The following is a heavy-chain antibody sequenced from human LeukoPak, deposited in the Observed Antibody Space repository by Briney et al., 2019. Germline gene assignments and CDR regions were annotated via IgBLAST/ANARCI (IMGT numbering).Heavy chain of an antibody. Sequence: SVKVSCKASGGTSSSYAISWVRQAPGQGLEWMGGIIPIFGTANYAQKFQGRVTITTDESTSTAYMELSSLRSEDTAVYYCARDRVGGVFCSSTSCYTGGFDYWGQGTLVTVSS. CDR3: ARDRVGGVFCSSTSCYTGGFDY. J-gene: IGHJ4*02. V-gene: IGHV1-69*05. D-gene: IGHD2-2*02. CDR1: GGTSSSYA. CDR2: IIPIFGTA.